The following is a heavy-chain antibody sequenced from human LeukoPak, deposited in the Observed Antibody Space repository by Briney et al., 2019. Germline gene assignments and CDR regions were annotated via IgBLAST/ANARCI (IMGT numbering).Heavy chain of an antibody. Sequence: SETLSLTCNVSGGSISSYYCSWIRQPPGKGLEYIGYFYYSGGTNYNPSLKSRVTISVDTSKNQFSLKLSSVTTADTAVYYCARQNTVSYYYGMDVWGQGTTVTVSS. D-gene: IGHD4-11*01. CDR3: ARQNTVSYYYGMDV. CDR2: FYYSGGT. CDR1: GGSISSYY. V-gene: IGHV4-59*08. J-gene: IGHJ6*02.